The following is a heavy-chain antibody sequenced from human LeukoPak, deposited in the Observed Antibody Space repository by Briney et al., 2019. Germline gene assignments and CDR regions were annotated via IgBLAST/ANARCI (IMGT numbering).Heavy chain of an antibody. V-gene: IGHV4-34*01. Sequence: PSETLSLTCAVYGGSFSGYYWSWIRQPPGKGLEWLGEINHSGSTNYNPSLKGRVTISVDTSKNQFSLKLSSVTAADTAVYYCAREARYDFWSGYYSDSYYFDYWGQGTLVTVSS. D-gene: IGHD3-3*01. CDR1: GGSFSGYY. J-gene: IGHJ4*02. CDR3: AREARYDFWSGYYSDSYYFDY. CDR2: INHSGST.